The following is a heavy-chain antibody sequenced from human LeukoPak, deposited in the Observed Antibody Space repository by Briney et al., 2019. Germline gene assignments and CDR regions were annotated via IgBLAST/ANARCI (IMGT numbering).Heavy chain of an antibody. V-gene: IGHV4-59*01. CDR1: GGSISSDY. CDR2: IYYSGST. Sequence: SETLSLTCIVSGGSISSDYWSWIRQSPGQGLEWIGNIYYSGSTNYNPSLKSRITISVDTSKNQFSLKLSSVTAADTAVYYCARDRYCSGGSCYSYYYYYYMDVWGEGTTVTVSS. J-gene: IGHJ6*03. D-gene: IGHD2-15*01. CDR3: ARDRYCSGGSCYSYYYYYYMDV.